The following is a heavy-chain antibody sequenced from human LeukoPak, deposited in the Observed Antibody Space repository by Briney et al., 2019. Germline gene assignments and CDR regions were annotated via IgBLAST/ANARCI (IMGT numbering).Heavy chain of an antibody. Sequence: PGESLKISCKGSGYSFTSYWIGWVRQMPGKGLEWMGIIYPGDSDTRYSPSFQGQVTISADKSISTAYLQWSSLKASDTAMYYCARSVGGYDWRTYLDYWGQGTLVTVSS. CDR1: GYSFTSYW. V-gene: IGHV5-51*01. D-gene: IGHD5-12*01. CDR2: IYPGDSDT. CDR3: ARSVGGYDWRTYLDY. J-gene: IGHJ4*02.